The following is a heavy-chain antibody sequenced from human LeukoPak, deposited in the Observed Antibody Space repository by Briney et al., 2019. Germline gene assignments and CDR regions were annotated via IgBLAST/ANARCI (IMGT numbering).Heavy chain of an antibody. J-gene: IGHJ6*04. D-gene: IGHD3-10*02. CDR3: AELGITMIGGV. CDR1: EFSVGSNY. CDR2: IYSGGST. V-gene: IGHV3-66*01. Sequence: GGSLRLSCAASEFSVGSNYMTWVRQAPGKGLEWVSLIYSGGSTYYADSVKGRFTISRDTSKNTLYLQMNSLRAEDTAVYYWAELGITMIGGVWGKGTTVTISS.